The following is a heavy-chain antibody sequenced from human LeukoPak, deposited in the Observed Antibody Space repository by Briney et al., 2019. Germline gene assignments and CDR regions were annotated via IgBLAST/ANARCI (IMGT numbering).Heavy chain of an antibody. CDR3: ARDGGEGIDY. Sequence: PGGSLRLSCAASGFTFSSYAMHWVRQAPGKGLEWVAVISYDGSNKYYADSVKGRFTISRDNSKNTLYLQMNSLRAEDTAVYYCARDGGEGIDYWGQGTLVTVSS. V-gene: IGHV3-30-3*01. CDR2: ISYDGSNK. CDR1: GFTFSSYA. D-gene: IGHD2-15*01. J-gene: IGHJ4*02.